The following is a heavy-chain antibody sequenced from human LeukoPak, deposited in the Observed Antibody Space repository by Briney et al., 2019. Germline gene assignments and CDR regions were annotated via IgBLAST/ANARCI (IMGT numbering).Heavy chain of an antibody. CDR3: ARDCSGRFSRDYFDP. Sequence: PSETLSLTCTVSGYSINADYYWGWIRQPPGKGLEWIGSIYYSGITYYNPSLKSRVSISVDTSNNQFSLRLRSVTAADTAVYYCARDCSGRFSRDYFDPWGQGTLVTVSS. V-gene: IGHV4-38-2*02. D-gene: IGHD2-15*01. J-gene: IGHJ5*02. CDR2: IYYSGIT. CDR1: GYSINADYY.